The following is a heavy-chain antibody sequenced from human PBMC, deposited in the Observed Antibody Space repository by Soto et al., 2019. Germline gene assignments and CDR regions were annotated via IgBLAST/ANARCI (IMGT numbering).Heavy chain of an antibody. CDR1: GFTFGSYT. D-gene: IGHD7-27*01. V-gene: IGHV3-21*02. J-gene: IGHJ4*02. CDR2: ISFGSVNV. Sequence: EVQLVESGGGLVKPGGSLTLACVASGFTFGSYTMSWVRQVPGKGLEWISSISFGSVNVDYADSGRGRFTISSDNAKNSLFLQMNSLRVEDSAIYYCARGSGDLPYWGQGTLVTVSS. CDR3: ARGSGDLPY.